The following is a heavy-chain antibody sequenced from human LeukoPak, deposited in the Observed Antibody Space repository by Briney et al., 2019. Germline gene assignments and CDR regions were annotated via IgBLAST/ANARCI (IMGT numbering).Heavy chain of an antibody. D-gene: IGHD3-10*01. CDR2: ISGSGGST. V-gene: IGHV3-23*01. Sequence: GGCLRLSCAASGFTFSSYAMSWVRQAPGKGLEWVSTISGSGGSTYYADSVKGRFTIPRDNSKNTLYLQMNSLRVEDTAVYYCAKDPTGSGSYYKAPCFDCWGQGTLVTVSS. CDR1: GFTFSSYA. J-gene: IGHJ4*02. CDR3: AKDPTGSGSYYKAPCFDC.